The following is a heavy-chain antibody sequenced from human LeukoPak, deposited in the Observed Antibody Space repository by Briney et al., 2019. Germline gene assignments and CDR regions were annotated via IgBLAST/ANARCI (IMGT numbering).Heavy chain of an antibody. CDR3: ARVRTYSSGPFGY. Sequence: GASVKVSCKASGYTFTSYAMHWVRQAPGQRLEWMGWINAGNGNTKYSQKFQGRVTITRDTSASTAYMELSSPRSEDTAVYYCARVRTYSSGPFGYWGQGTLVTVSS. V-gene: IGHV1-3*01. D-gene: IGHD6-19*01. CDR2: INAGNGNT. J-gene: IGHJ4*02. CDR1: GYTFTSYA.